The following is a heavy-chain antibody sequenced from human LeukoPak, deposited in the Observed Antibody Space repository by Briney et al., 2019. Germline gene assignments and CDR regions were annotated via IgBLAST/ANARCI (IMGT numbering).Heavy chain of an antibody. CDR2: IYSGGGT. CDR3: AGPGNYYDSSGYPFDY. J-gene: IGHJ4*02. Sequence: PGGSLRLSCAASGFTVSSNYMSWVCQAPGKGLEWVSVIYSGGGTYYADSVKGRFTISRDNSKNTLYLQMNSLRAEDTAVYYCAGPGNYYDSSGYPFDYWGQGTLVTVSS. CDR1: GFTVSSNY. D-gene: IGHD3-22*01. V-gene: IGHV3-53*01.